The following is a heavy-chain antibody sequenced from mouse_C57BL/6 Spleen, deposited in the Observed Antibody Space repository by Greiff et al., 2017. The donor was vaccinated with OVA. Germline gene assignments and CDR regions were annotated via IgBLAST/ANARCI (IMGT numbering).Heavy chain of an antibody. CDR1: GYAFSSSW. CDR2: IYPGDGDT. J-gene: IGHJ3*01. Sequence: QVQLKESGPELVKPGASVKISCKASGYAFSSSWMNWVKQRPGKGLEWIGRIYPGDGDTNYNGKFKGKATLTADKSSSTAYMQLSSLTSEDSAVYFCARGGDYVFAYWGQGTLVTVSA. D-gene: IGHD2-4*01. CDR3: ARGGDYVFAY. V-gene: IGHV1-82*01.